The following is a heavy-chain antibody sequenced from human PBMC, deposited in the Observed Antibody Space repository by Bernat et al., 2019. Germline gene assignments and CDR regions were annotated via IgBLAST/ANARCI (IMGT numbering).Heavy chain of an antibody. Sequence: EVQVLESGGGLVQPGGSLRLSCAASGFTFSNYAMSWVRQAPGKGLEWVSSISSSSSYIYYADSVKGRFTISRDNAKNSLYLQMNSLRAEDTAVYYCASDLAPLIGTLVRDWYFDLWGRGTLVTRS. CDR1: GFTFSNYA. CDR3: ASDLAPLIGTLVRDWYFDL. CDR2: ISSSSSYI. J-gene: IGHJ2*01. V-gene: IGHV3-21*01. D-gene: IGHD2-21*01.